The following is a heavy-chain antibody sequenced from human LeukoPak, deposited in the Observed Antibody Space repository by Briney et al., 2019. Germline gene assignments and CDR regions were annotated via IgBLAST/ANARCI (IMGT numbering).Heavy chain of an antibody. CDR2: ISYDGSNK. CDR3: AASGWWGYFDY. CDR1: GFTFSSYA. Sequence: GGSLRLSCAASGFTFSSYAMHWVRQAPGKGLEWVAVISYDGSNKYYADSVKGRFTISRDNSKNTLYLQMNSLRAEDTAVYYCAASGWWGYFDYWGQGTLVTVSS. D-gene: IGHD6-19*01. J-gene: IGHJ4*02. V-gene: IGHV3-30-3*01.